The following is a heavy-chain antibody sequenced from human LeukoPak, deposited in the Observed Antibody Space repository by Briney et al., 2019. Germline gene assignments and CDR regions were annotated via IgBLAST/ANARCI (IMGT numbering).Heavy chain of an antibody. CDR2: IIPIFGTA. CDR3: ARVDYTKIAFDI. J-gene: IGHJ3*02. CDR1: GGTFSSYA. V-gene: IGHV1-69*05. Sequence: SVNVSCKASGGTFSSYAISWVRQPPGQGLEWMGGIIPIFGTANYAQKFQGRVTITTDESTSTAYMELSSLRSEDTAVYYCARVDYTKIAFDIWGQGTMVTVSS. D-gene: IGHD3-16*01.